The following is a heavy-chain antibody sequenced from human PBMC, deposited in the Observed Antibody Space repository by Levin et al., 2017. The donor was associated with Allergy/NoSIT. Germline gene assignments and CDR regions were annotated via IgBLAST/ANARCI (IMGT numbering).Heavy chain of an antibody. D-gene: IGHD1/OR15-1a*01. J-gene: IGHJ3*01. CDR1: GFSISEYA. CDR3: AKKQGGTSGFSFDV. Sequence: GESLKISCAVSGFSISEYAMAWVRQAPGKGLEWVSEITGGGFNTYYGDSVKGRFTVSKDDSKDMLYLDLSSLRVEDTAVYYCAKKQGGTSGFSFDVWGQGTMVTVSS. CDR2: ITGGGFNT. V-gene: IGHV3-23*01.